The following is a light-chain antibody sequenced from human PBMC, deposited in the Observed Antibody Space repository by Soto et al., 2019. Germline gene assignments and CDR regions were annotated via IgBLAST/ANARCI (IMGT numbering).Light chain of an antibody. CDR2: AAS. CDR1: QGISNS. V-gene: IGKV1-27*01. CDR3: QKYNSAPLT. J-gene: IGKJ3*01. Sequence: DIQMTQSPSSLSAFVGGRVTITCRASQGISNSLAWYQQKPGKGPKLLIYAASTLQSGVPSRFSGIGSGTDFTLTISSLQPEDVAPYYCQKYNSAPLTFGPGTKVDI.